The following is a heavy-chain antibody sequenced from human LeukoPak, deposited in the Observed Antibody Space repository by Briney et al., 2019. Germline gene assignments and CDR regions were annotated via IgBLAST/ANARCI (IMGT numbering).Heavy chain of an antibody. V-gene: IGHV3-23*01. Sequence: GGSLRLSCAVSGFTFGSYAMSWVRQAPGKGPEWVSGISGNGGMTYYADSVKGRFTISRDNYKNTLYLQMNSLIAEDTAVYSCARGWSGDYWGQGTLVTVSS. J-gene: IGHJ4*02. D-gene: IGHD3-3*01. CDR1: GFTFGSYA. CDR2: ISGNGGMT. CDR3: ARGWSGDY.